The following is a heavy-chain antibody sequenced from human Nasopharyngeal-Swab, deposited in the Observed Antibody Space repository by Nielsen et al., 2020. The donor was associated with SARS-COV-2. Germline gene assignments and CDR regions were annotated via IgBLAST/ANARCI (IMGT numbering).Heavy chain of an antibody. Sequence: ASVKVSCKASGYTFTSYDINWVRQATGQGLEWMGWMNPNSGNTGYAQKFQGRVTMTRNTSISTAYMELSSLRSEDTAVHYCARDSGYCSGGSCYPGDYWGQGTLVTVSS. CDR3: ARDSGYCSGGSCYPGDY. CDR2: MNPNSGNT. CDR1: GYTFTSYD. V-gene: IGHV1-8*01. J-gene: IGHJ4*02. D-gene: IGHD2-15*01.